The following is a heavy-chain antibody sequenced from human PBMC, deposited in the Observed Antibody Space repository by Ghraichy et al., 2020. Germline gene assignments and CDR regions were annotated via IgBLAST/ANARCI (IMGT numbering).Heavy chain of an antibody. CDR1: GYTFTSYG. Sequence: ASVKVSCKASGYTFTSYGISWVRQAPGQGLEWMGWISAYNGNTNYAQKLQGRVTMTTDTSTSTAYMELRSLRSDDTAVYYCAGTRYGSGSYYPFDYWGQGTLVTVSS. J-gene: IGHJ4*02. D-gene: IGHD3-10*01. V-gene: IGHV1-18*04. CDR2: ISAYNGNT. CDR3: AGTRYGSGSYYPFDY.